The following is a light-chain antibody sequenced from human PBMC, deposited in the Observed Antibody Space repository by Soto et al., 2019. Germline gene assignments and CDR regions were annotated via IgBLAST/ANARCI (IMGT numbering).Light chain of an antibody. CDR2: DAS. Sequence: EIVLTQSPATLSLSPGERATLSCRASQSVSSYLAWYQQKPGQAPRLLIYDASNRATGIPARFSGSGSGTDFPLTISSLGPEDFAVYYCQQRSNWPPYNFGQGTKLEIK. J-gene: IGKJ2*01. V-gene: IGKV3-11*01. CDR3: QQRSNWPPYN. CDR1: QSVSSY.